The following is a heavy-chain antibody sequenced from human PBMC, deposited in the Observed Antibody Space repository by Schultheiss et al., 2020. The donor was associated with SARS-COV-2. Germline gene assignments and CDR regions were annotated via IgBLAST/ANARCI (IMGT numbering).Heavy chain of an antibody. CDR2: ISGSGGST. V-gene: IGHV3-23*01. Sequence: GESLKISCAASGFTFSSYAMSWVRQAPGKGLEWVSAISGSGGSTYYADSVKGRFTISRDNSKNTLYLQMNSLRAEDTAVYYCARDLMTGTTWVGAFDIWGQGTMVTVSS. D-gene: IGHD1-7*01. CDR3: ARDLMTGTTWVGAFDI. J-gene: IGHJ3*02. CDR1: GFTFSSYA.